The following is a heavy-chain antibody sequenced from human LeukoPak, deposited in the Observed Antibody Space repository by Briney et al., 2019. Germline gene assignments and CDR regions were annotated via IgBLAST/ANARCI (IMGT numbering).Heavy chain of an antibody. Sequence: SETLSLTCAVYGGSFSGYYWSWIRQPPGKGLEWIGEINHSGSTNYNPSLKSRVTISVDTSKNQFSLKLSSVTAADTAVYYCARGGPVVPAYSVAGWFDPWGQGTLVTVSS. CDR1: GGSFSGYY. V-gene: IGHV4-34*01. CDR3: ARGGPVVPAYSVAGWFDP. J-gene: IGHJ5*02. D-gene: IGHD2-2*01. CDR2: INHSGST.